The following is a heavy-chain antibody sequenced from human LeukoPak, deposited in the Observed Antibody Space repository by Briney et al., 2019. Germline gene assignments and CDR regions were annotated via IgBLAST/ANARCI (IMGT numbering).Heavy chain of an antibody. Sequence: ASVKVSCKASGYTFTGYYMHWVRQAPGQGLEWMGWINPNSGGTNYAQKFQGRVTMTRDTSISTAYMELGRLRSDDTAVYYCARGIVVVVAATYAFDIWGQGTMVTVSS. D-gene: IGHD2-15*01. V-gene: IGHV1-2*02. CDR3: ARGIVVVVAATYAFDI. CDR1: GYTFTGYY. CDR2: INPNSGGT. J-gene: IGHJ3*02.